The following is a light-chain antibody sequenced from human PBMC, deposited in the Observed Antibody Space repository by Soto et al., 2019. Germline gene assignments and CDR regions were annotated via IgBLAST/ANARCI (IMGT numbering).Light chain of an antibody. CDR2: QGS. V-gene: IGLV3-1*01. CDR3: QAWDTTTFV. CDR1: KLGDKF. Sequence: SYELTQPPSVSVSPGQTARITCSGDKLGDKFACWYQQKPGQPPVLVIYQGSKRPSGIPERFSGSNSGDTATLTISGTQAMDEADYYCQAWDTTTFVFGTGTKLTVL. J-gene: IGLJ1*01.